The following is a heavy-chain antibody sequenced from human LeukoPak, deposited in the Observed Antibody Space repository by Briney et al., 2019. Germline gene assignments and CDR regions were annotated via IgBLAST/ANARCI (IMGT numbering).Heavy chain of an antibody. Sequence: GGSLRLSCAASGFTFSKYWMLWVRQAPGKGLEGVSRINTDGTVTTYADSVKGRFTVSRDNADNTMFLQMNSVRDEDTAVYYCATKQWLAPPPDSWGQGTPVTVSS. V-gene: IGHV3-74*01. CDR1: GFTFSKYW. J-gene: IGHJ4*02. D-gene: IGHD6-19*01. CDR3: ATKQWLAPPPDS. CDR2: INTDGTVT.